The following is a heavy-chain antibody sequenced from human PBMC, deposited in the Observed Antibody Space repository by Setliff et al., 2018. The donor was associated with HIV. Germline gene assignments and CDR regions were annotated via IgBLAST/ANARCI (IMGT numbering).Heavy chain of an antibody. CDR1: GFTFGDYT. V-gene: IGHV3-21*01. CDR2: ISSSRNYR. D-gene: IGHD3-10*01. J-gene: IGHJ1*01. CDR3: ARDPWIGSVTSEYFQH. Sequence: PGGSLRLSCAASGFTFGDYTMNWVRQAPGKGLEWVSCISSSRNYRHYADSVKGRFTISRDNAKNSLYLQMNSLRAEDTAVYYCARDPWIGSVTSEYFQHWGQGTLVTVSS.